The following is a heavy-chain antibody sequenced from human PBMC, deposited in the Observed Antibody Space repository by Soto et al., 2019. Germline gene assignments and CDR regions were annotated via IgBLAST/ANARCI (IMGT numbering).Heavy chain of an antibody. V-gene: IGHV3-23*01. CDR2: ISGSGGST. CDR1: GFTFSSYA. J-gene: IGHJ6*03. CDR3: AKDRDPYRIHYYYMDV. D-gene: IGHD1-1*01. Sequence: EVQLLESGGGLVQPGGSLKLSCAASGFTFSSYAMSWVRQAPGKGLEWVSAISGSGGSTYYADSVKGRFTISRDYSKNTLYLQMNSLRAEDTAVYYCAKDRDPYRIHYYYMDVWGKGTTVTVSS.